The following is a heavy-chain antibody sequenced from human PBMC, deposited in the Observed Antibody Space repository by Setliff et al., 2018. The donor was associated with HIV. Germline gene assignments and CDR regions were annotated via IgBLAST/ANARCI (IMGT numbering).Heavy chain of an antibody. CDR2: ISSSNSI. CDR3: ARSHYSRGESFDY. V-gene: IGHV3-48*01. D-gene: IGHD2-21*01. Sequence: PGGSLRLSCLASGFTFTGLTFTDYNMNWVRQAPGKGLEWVSYISSSNSIYYADSVRGRFTISRDNAKSSLYLQMDGLRAEDTAVYYCARSHYSRGESFDYWGQGTLVTVSS. J-gene: IGHJ4*02. CDR1: GFTFTGLTFTDYN.